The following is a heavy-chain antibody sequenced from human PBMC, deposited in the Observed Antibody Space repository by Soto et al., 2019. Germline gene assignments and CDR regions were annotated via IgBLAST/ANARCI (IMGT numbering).Heavy chain of an antibody. CDR3: AKGRGIIDSSGYYYY. J-gene: IGHJ4*02. CDR1: GFTFSSYA. Sequence: GGSLRLSCAASGFTFSSYAMSWVRQAPGKGLEWVSAISGSCGSTYYADSVKGRFTISRDNSKNTLYLHMHSLRAEDTAVYYCAKGRGIIDSSGYYYYWGQVTLVSVSS. V-gene: IGHV3-23*01. D-gene: IGHD3-22*01. CDR2: ISGSCGST.